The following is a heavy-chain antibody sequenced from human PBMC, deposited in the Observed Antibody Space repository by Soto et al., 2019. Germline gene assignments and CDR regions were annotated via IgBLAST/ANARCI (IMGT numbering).Heavy chain of an antibody. D-gene: IGHD6-6*01. J-gene: IGHJ6*02. CDR2: IYYSGST. V-gene: IGHV4-61*01. CDR1: GGSVSSGSYF. CDR3: ARDYSSSSNYYCYGMDV. Sequence: QVQLQESGPGLVKPSETLSLTCTVSGGSVSSGSYFWSWIRQHPGKGLEWIGYIYYSGSTNYNPSLKSRVTISVDTSKNQFSLKLSSVTAADTAVYYCARDYSSSSNYYCYGMDVWGQGTTVTVSS.